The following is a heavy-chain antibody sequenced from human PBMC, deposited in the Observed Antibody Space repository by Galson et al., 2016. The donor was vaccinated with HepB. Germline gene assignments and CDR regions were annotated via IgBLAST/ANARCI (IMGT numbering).Heavy chain of an antibody. J-gene: IGHJ4*02. CDR3: ARGLPFHSSGWYFDS. D-gene: IGHD6-19*01. V-gene: IGHV3-48*02. Sequence: SLRLSCAASGFIFSNYNMNWVRQAPGKGMEWVSYVSPNGNTKYYADSVKGRFTISKDNAKNSLSRQMTSLRDDDTAVYYCARGLPFHSSGWYFDSWGQGILVTVSS. CDR1: GFIFSNYN. CDR2: VSPNGNTK.